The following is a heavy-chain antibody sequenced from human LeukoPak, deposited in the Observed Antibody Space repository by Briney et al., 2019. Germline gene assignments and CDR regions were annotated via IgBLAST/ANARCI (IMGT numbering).Heavy chain of an antibody. CDR3: ARSRGYFGS. CDR1: GGSISGSY. J-gene: IGHJ5*01. V-gene: IGHV4-59*08. D-gene: IGHD3-22*01. Sequence: SETLSLTCTVSGGSISGSYWSWIRQPPGKGLEWIGSLYSSGSTNYNPSLKSRVTMSVDMSKNQFSLRLSSVTAADTAVYYCARSRGYFGSWGQGTLVTVSS. CDR2: LYSSGST.